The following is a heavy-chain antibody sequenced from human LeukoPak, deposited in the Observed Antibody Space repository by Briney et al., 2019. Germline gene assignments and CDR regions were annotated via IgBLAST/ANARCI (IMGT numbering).Heavy chain of an antibody. CDR1: GFTFSSYW. D-gene: IGHD1-14*01. CDR2: IKQDGSEK. V-gene: IGHV3-7*01. CDR3: ARTGTPRAIYYFDY. Sequence: GSLRLSCAASGFTFSSYWMSWVRQAPGKGLEWVANIKQDGSEKYYVDSVKGRFTISRDNAKNSLYLQMNSLRAEDTAVYHCARTGTPRAIYYFDYWGQGTLVTVSS. J-gene: IGHJ4*02.